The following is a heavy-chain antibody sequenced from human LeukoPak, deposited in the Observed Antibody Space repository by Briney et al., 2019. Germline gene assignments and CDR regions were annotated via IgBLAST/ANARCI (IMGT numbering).Heavy chain of an antibody. J-gene: IGHJ4*02. CDR2: INDNGGTT. D-gene: IGHD4-11*01. CDR1: GFTFSRCA. CDR3: AKLTTS. Sequence: GGSLRLSCSASGFTFSRCAMHWVRQAPGKGLEYVSGINDNGGTTHYADSVRGRFTISRDNSNNTLYLQMNSLRAEDTAVYYCAKLTTSWGQGTLVTVSS. V-gene: IGHV3-64*04.